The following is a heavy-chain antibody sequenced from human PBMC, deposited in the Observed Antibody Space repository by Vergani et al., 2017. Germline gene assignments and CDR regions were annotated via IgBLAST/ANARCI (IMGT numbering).Heavy chain of an antibody. Sequence: EVQLVESGGGLVKPGGSLRLSCAASGFTFSSYSMNWVRQAPGKGLEWVSSISSSSSYIYYADSVKGRFTISRDNAKNSLYLQMNSLRAEDTAVYYCAGDYGTGTTFGPWGQGTLVTVSS. V-gene: IGHV3-21*01. CDR2: ISSSSSYI. J-gene: IGHJ5*02. CDR3: AGDYGTGTTFGP. CDR1: GFTFSSYS. D-gene: IGHD1-1*01.